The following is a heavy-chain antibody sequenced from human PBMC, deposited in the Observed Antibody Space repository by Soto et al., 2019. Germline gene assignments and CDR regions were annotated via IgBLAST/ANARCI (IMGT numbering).Heavy chain of an antibody. CDR2: ISYDGSNK. CDR3: ARAVVTLDY. D-gene: IGHD2-15*01. V-gene: IGHV3-30-3*01. CDR1: GFTFSSYA. Sequence: GGSLRLSCAASGFTFSSYAMHWVRQAPGKGLEWVAVISYDGSNKYYADSVKGRFTISRDNSKNTLHLQMNSLRAEDTAVYYCARAVVTLDYWGQGTLVTVSS. J-gene: IGHJ4*02.